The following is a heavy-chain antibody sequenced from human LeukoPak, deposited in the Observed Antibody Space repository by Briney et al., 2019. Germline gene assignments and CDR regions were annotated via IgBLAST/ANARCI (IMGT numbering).Heavy chain of an antibody. CDR3: ARDSSIAVAGTLNYYYMDV. Sequence: GGSLRLSCAASGFTFSDYYMSWIRQAPGKGLEWVSYISSSGSTIYYADSVKGRFTISRDNAKTSLYLQMNSLRAEDTAVYYCARDSSIAVAGTLNYYYMDVWGKGTAVTVSS. CDR1: GFTFSDYY. CDR2: ISSSGSTI. V-gene: IGHV3-11*04. D-gene: IGHD6-19*01. J-gene: IGHJ6*03.